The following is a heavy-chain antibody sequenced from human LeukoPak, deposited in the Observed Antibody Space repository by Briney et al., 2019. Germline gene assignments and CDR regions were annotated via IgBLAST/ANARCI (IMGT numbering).Heavy chain of an antibody. CDR3: AREGQLERGGNWFDP. Sequence: ASVKVSCRASGYTFTSYYMHWVRQAPGQGLEWMGIINPSGGSTSYAQKFQGRVTMTRDTSTSTVYMELSSLRSEDTAVYYCAREGQLERGGNWFDPWGQGTLVTVSS. CDR1: GYTFTSYY. J-gene: IGHJ5*02. D-gene: IGHD1-1*01. V-gene: IGHV1-46*03. CDR2: INPSGGST.